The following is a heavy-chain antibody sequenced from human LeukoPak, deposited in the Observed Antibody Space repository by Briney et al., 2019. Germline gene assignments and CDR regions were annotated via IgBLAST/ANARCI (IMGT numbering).Heavy chain of an antibody. J-gene: IGHJ4*02. CDR3: AKDRYSSPRYFDY. CDR1: GFTFSSYA. Sequence: GGSLRLSCAASGFTFSSYAMSWVRQAPGKGLVWVSVISGSGDSTYYADSVKGRFTISRDNSKNTLYLQMNSLRAEDTALYHCAKDRYSSPRYFDYWGQGTLVTVTS. V-gene: IGHV3-23*01. CDR2: ISGSGDST. D-gene: IGHD6-19*01.